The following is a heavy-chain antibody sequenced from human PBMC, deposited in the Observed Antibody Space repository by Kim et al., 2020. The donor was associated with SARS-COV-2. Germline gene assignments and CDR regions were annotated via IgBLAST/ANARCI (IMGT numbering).Heavy chain of an antibody. CDR2: IWYDGSNK. J-gene: IGHJ4*02. CDR1: GLTFSSYG. Sequence: GGSLRLSCAASGLTFSSYGMHWVRQAPGKGLEWVAVIWYDGSNKYYADSVKGRFTISRDNSKNKLYLQMNSLRAEDTAVYYCAFGNQGVGAPTLRYWGQGTLVTVSS. D-gene: IGHD1-26*01. V-gene: IGHV3-33*01. CDR3: AFGNQGVGAPTLRY.